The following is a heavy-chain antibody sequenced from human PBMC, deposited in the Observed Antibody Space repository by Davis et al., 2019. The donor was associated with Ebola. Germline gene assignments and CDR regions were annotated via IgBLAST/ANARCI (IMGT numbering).Heavy chain of an antibody. CDR3: AREQKYSSSWYGTAHFDL. J-gene: IGHJ2*01. D-gene: IGHD6-13*01. CDR2: IYTSGST. CDR1: GGSISSYY. Sequence: PSETLSLTCTVSGGSISSYYWSWIRQPAGKGLEWIGRIYTSGSTNYNPSLKSRVTMSVDTSKNQFSLKLSSVTAADTAVYYCAREQKYSSSWYGTAHFDLWGRGTLVTVSS. V-gene: IGHV4-4*07.